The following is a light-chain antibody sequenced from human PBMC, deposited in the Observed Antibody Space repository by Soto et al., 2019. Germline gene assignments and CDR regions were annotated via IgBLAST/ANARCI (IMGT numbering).Light chain of an antibody. J-gene: IGLJ7*01. CDR2: EVT. V-gene: IGLV2-14*01. CDR3: NSFRVNRLYV. CDR1: SSDVGGYNA. Sequence: QSALAQPASVSGSPGQTISISCTGTSSDVGGYNAVSWYQHHPGKAPKLIIYEVTHRPAGVSGRFSASKSGNTASLTITGLQAEDEADYYCNSFRVNRLYVFGTGTQLTVI.